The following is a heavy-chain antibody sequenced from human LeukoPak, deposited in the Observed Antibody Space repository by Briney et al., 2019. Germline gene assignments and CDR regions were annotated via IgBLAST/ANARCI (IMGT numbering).Heavy chain of an antibody. V-gene: IGHV3-64*01. Sequence: GGSLRLSCAASGFTFSSYAMHWVRQAPGKGLEYVSAISSNGGSTYYANSVKGRFTISRDTSKNTLYLQMNSLRAEDTAVYYCAKMWPGSGWTDAFDIWGQGTLVTVSS. CDR3: AKMWPGSGWTDAFDI. CDR1: GFTFSSYA. D-gene: IGHD6-19*01. J-gene: IGHJ4*02. CDR2: ISSNGGST.